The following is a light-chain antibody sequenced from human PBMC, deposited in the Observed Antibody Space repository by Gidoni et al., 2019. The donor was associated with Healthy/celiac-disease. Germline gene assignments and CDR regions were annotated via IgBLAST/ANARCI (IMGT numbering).Light chain of an antibody. J-gene: IGLJ2*01. Sequence: SYLLTPQPSCYVAPGHTARLTCGGNNIGSKSVHWYQQKPGQAPVLVVYDDSDRPSGIPERFSGSNSGNTATLTISRVEAGDEADYYCQVWDSSSDHVVFGGGTKLTVL. CDR2: DDS. CDR1: NIGSKS. V-gene: IGLV3-21*02. CDR3: QVWDSSSDHVV.